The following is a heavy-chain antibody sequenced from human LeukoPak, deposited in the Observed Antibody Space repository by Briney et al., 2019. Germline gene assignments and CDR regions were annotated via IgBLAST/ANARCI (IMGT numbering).Heavy chain of an antibody. CDR2: INWNGGST. CDR3: ARERTSPGINDAFDI. CDR1: GFTFDDYG. V-gene: IGHV3-20*04. J-gene: IGHJ3*02. Sequence: GGSRRLSCAASGFTFDDYGMSWARQAPGKGLEWVSGINWNGGSTGYADSVKGRFTISRDNAKNSLYLQMNSLRAEDTALYYCARERTSPGINDAFDIWGQGTMVTVSS. D-gene: IGHD1-14*01.